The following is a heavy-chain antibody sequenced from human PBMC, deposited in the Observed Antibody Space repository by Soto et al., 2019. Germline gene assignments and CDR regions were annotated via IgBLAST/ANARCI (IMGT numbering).Heavy chain of an antibody. CDR2: IYNVGST. CDR3: ARDSQGVPVVNPGYHYFGMDV. V-gene: IGHV3-53*01. CDR1: GFTVSTNY. Sequence: PGGSLRLSCAASGFTVSTNYMNWVRQAPGKGLEWVSIIYNVGSTYYADSVRGRFTISRDTSKNTLYLQMNNLRVEDTAVYYCARDSQGVPVVNPGYHYFGMDVWGQGTKVTVSS. J-gene: IGHJ6*02. D-gene: IGHD3-16*01.